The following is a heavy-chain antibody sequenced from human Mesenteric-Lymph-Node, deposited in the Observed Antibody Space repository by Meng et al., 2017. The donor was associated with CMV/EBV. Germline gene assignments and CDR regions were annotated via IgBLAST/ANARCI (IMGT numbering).Heavy chain of an antibody. V-gene: IGHV3-74*01. J-gene: IGHJ4*02. CDR3: ARGGMYSSGYFDY. D-gene: IGHD6-19*01. CDR2: INSDGSST. Sequence: GESLKISCAASGFTFSNYWMHWVRQAPGKGLVWVSRINSDGSSTSYADSVKGRFTISRDNAKNTLYLQMNSLRAEDTAVYYCARGGMYSSGYFDYWGQGTLVTVSS. CDR1: GFTFSNYW.